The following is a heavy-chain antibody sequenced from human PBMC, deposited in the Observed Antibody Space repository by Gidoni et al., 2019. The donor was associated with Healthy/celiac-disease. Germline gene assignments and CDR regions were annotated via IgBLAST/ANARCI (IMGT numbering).Heavy chain of an antibody. J-gene: IGHJ3*02. Sequence: QVQLVESGGGVVQPGRSLRLSCAASGFTFSSYGMHWVRQAPGKGLEWVAVIWYDGSNKYYADSVKGRFTISRDNSKNTLYLQMNSLRAEDTAVYYCARDSGSYDRPHAFDIWGQGTMVTVSS. CDR2: IWYDGSNK. D-gene: IGHD1-26*01. CDR3: ARDSGSYDRPHAFDI. CDR1: GFTFSSYG. V-gene: IGHV3-33*01.